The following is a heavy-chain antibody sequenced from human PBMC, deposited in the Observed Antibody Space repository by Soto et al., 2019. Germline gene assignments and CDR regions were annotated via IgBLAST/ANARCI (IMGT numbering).Heavy chain of an antibody. D-gene: IGHD3-10*01. CDR3: ARRSDGSGRGAYYYYYYMDV. Sequence: PSETLSLTCTVSGGSISSYYWSWIRQPPGKGLEWIGYIYYSGSTNYNPSLKSRVTISVDTSKNQFSLKLSSVTAADTAVYYCARRSDGSGRGAYYYYYYMDVWGKGTTVTVSS. CDR1: GGSISSYY. J-gene: IGHJ6*03. V-gene: IGHV4-59*08. CDR2: IYYSGST.